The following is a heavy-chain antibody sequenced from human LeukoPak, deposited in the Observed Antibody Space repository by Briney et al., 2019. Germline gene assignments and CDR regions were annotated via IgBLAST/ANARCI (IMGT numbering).Heavy chain of an antibody. CDR2: ISGSGGST. Sequence: PGGSLRLSCAASGFTFSSYAMSWVRQAPGKGLEWVSAISGSGGSTYYADSVKGRFTISRDNSKNTLYLQMNSLRAEDTAVYYGPKEPKITVIVTGAFDDWGQGTLVTVSS. J-gene: IGHJ4*02. CDR3: PKEPKITVIVTGAFDD. V-gene: IGHV3-23*01. CDR1: GFTFSSYA. D-gene: IGHD3-22*01.